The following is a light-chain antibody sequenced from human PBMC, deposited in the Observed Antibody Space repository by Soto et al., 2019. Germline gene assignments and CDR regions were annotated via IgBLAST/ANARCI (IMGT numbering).Light chain of an antibody. Sequence: QSVLTQPASVSGSTGQSITISCTGTSNDVGAYIYVSWFQQHTGKAPQFIIYEVSNRPSGVSSRFSGSKSGNTASLTISGLQAEDEADYYCSSYTNNNTLAFGNGTKVTVL. CDR2: EVS. V-gene: IGLV2-14*01. CDR1: SNDVGAYIY. CDR3: SSYTNNNTLA. J-gene: IGLJ1*01.